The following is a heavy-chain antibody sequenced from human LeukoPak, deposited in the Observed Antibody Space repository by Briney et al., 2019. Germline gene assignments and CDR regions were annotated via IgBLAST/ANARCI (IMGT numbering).Heavy chain of an antibody. Sequence: PGGSLRLSCAASGFTFSSYSMNWVRQAPGKGLEWVSSISSSSSYIYYADSVKGRFTISRDNAKNSLYLQMNSLRAEDTAVYYCARDMALSPYYYGSATLDAFDIWGQGTMVTVSS. D-gene: IGHD3-10*01. CDR2: ISSSSSYI. V-gene: IGHV3-21*01. J-gene: IGHJ3*02. CDR3: ARDMALSPYYYGSATLDAFDI. CDR1: GFTFSSYS.